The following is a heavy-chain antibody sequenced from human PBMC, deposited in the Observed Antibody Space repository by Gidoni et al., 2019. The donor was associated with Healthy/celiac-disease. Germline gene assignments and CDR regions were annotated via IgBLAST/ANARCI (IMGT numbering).Heavy chain of an antibody. J-gene: IGHJ3*02. V-gene: IGHV1-18*01. CDR2: ISPYNGNT. D-gene: IGHD7-27*01. CDR3: ARGTGWGSFDI. CDR1: GYTVTSHG. Sequence: VQLVQSGAEVKKPGASMKVSCKASGYTVTSHGPISVRQAPGQGVEWMGWISPYNGNTNYAQKPQGRVTMTTETSTTTAYMELRSLGSDDTAVYYCARGTGWGSFDIWGQGTMVTVSS.